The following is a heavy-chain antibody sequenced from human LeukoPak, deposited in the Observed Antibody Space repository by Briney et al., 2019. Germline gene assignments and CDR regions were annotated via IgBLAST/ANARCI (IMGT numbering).Heavy chain of an antibody. Sequence: PSQTLSLTCTVSGGSISSGGYYWSWIRQHPGKGLEWIGYIYYSGSTYYNPSLKSRVTISVDTSKNQFSLKLSSVTAADTAVYYGARAPRSGPYYYYMDVWGKGTTVTVSS. D-gene: IGHD2-15*01. CDR1: GGSISSGGYY. CDR3: ARAPRSGPYYYYMDV. J-gene: IGHJ6*03. CDR2: IYYSGST. V-gene: IGHV4-31*03.